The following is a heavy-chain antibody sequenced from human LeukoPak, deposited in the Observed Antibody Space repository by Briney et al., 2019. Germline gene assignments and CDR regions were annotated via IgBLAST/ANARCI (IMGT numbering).Heavy chain of an antibody. CDR3: ASILGYYYYYGMDV. V-gene: IGHV3-30*02. Sequence: GGSLRLSCAASGFTFSSYGMHWVRQAPGKGLEWVAFIRYDGSNKYYADSVKGRFTISRDNSKNTLYLQMNGLRAEDTAVYYCASILGYYYYYGMDVWGQGTTVTVSS. CDR2: IRYDGSNK. D-gene: IGHD1-26*01. CDR1: GFTFSSYG. J-gene: IGHJ6*02.